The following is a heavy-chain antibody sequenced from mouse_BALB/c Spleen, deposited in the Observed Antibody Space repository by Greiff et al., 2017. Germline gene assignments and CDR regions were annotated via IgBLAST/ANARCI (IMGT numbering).Heavy chain of an antibody. CDR2: ISYSGST. CDR1: GYSITSDYA. Sequence: EVQLQQSGPGLVKPSQSLSLTCTVTGYSITSDYAWNWIRQFPGNKLEWMGYISYSGSTSYNPSLKSRISITRDTSKNQFFLQLNSVTTEDTATYYCASGLRLAWFAYWGQGTLVTVSA. J-gene: IGHJ3*01. CDR3: ASGLRLAWFAY. V-gene: IGHV3-2*02. D-gene: IGHD1-2*01.